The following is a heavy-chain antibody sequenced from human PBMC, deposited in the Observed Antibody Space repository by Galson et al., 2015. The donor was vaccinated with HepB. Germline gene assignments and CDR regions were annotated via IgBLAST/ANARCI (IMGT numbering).Heavy chain of an antibody. Sequence: SLRLSCAASGFTFSSYAMHWVRQAPGKGLEWVAVISYDGSNKYYADSVKGRFTISRDNSKNTLYLQMNSLRAEDTAVYYCARDLHIEDYDSSGYYYVEHRALDYWGQGTLVTVSS. V-gene: IGHV3-30*04. J-gene: IGHJ4*02. CDR3: ARDLHIEDYDSSGYYYVEHRALDY. D-gene: IGHD3-22*01. CDR1: GFTFSSYA. CDR2: ISYDGSNK.